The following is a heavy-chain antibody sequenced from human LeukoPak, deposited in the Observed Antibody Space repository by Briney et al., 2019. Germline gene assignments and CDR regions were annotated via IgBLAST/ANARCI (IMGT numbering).Heavy chain of an antibody. CDR3: AWAGNDDYDAFDI. Sequence: GGSLRFSCAASGFTFSSYGMHWVRQAPGKGLEWVAVIWYDGSNKYYADSVKGRFTISRDNSKNTLYLQMNSLRAEDTAVYYCAWAGNDDYDAFDIWGQGTMVTVSS. D-gene: IGHD1-1*01. CDR1: GFTFSSYG. CDR2: IWYDGSNK. V-gene: IGHV3-33*01. J-gene: IGHJ3*02.